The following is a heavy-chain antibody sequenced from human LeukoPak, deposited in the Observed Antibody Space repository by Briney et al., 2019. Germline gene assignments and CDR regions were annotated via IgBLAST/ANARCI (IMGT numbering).Heavy chain of an antibody. V-gene: IGHV3-66*01. CDR3: ARERGGSGNMEFDY. Sequence: GGSLRFSCAASGFTVNSNFMSWVRQAPGKGLEWVSVIYSGGSTYYADSVKGRFTISRDNSKNTLYLQMNSLRAEDTAVYYCARERGGSGNMEFDYWGQGTLVTVSS. CDR2: IYSGGST. J-gene: IGHJ4*02. CDR1: GFTVNSNF. D-gene: IGHD3-10*01.